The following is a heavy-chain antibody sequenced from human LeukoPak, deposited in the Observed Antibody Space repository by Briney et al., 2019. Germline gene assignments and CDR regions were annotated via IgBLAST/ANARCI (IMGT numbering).Heavy chain of an antibody. D-gene: IGHD3-10*02. Sequence: PGGSLRLSCAASGFIFSDYYMSWIRQAPGKGLEWVSSISRSGSTKYYADSVKGRFTISRDNAKNSLYLQMNSLRAEDTAVYYCAELGITMIGGVWGKGTTVTISS. V-gene: IGHV3-11*04. CDR1: GFIFSDYY. CDR3: AELGITMIGGV. J-gene: IGHJ6*04. CDR2: ISRSGSTK.